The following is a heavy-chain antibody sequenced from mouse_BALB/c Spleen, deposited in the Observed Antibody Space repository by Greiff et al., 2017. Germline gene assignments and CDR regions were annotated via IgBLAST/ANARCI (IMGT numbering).Heavy chain of an antibody. CDR3: ARHRRLYYAMDY. V-gene: IGHV5-12-2*01. D-gene: IGHD2-2*01. CDR2: ISNGGGST. Sequence: EVQLVESGGGLVQPGGSLKLSCAASGFTFSNYTMSWVRQTPEKRLEWVAYISNGGGSTYYPDTVKGRFTISRDNAKNTLYLQMSSLKSEDTAMYYCARHRRLYYAMDYWGQGTSVTVSS. J-gene: IGHJ4*01. CDR1: GFTFSNYT.